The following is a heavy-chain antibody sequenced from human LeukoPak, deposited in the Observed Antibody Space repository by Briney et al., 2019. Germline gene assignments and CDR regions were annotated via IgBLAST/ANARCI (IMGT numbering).Heavy chain of an antibody. Sequence: GGSLRLSCAASGFTFSNFAMNWVRQAPGKGLEWVSTISGSGDSTYYADSVKGRFTISRDNSKNTLYLQMNSLRAEDTAVYYCAKMVHTEQWLVPFDYWGQGTLVTVSS. V-gene: IGHV3-23*01. D-gene: IGHD6-19*01. CDR3: AKMVHTEQWLVPFDY. CDR2: ISGSGDST. J-gene: IGHJ4*02. CDR1: GFTFSNFA.